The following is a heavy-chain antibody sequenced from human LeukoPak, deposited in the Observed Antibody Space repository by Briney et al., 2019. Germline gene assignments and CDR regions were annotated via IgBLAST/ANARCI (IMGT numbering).Heavy chain of an antibody. J-gene: IGHJ6*03. CDR1: GFTLDDYS. V-gene: IGHV3-20*04. D-gene: IGHD3-10*01. CDR3: ARMGGSASYSLDYYYYFYMDV. CDR2: INWNGAST. Sequence: GGSLRLSCAASGFTLDDYSMSWVPQAPGKGLEWVSDINWNGASTGYADSVKGRFTISRDNAKNSLYLQMNSLRADDTALYFCARMGGSASYSLDYYYYFYMDVWGKGTTVTVSS.